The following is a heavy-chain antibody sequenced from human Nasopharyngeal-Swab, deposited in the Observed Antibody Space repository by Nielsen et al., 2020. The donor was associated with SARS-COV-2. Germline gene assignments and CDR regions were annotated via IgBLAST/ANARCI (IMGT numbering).Heavy chain of an antibody. CDR1: GYTFISFG. CDR2: ISAYKGNT. D-gene: IGHD4-17*01. Sequence: VSVKVSCKGSGYTFISFGITWVRQAPGQGLEWMGWISAYKGNTNYAQKFQDRVTMTTDTSTTTAYMELRGLKTDDTAVYYCARDTESGDYYAYDIWGQGTTVTVSS. V-gene: IGHV1-18*01. CDR3: ARDTESGDYYAYDI. J-gene: IGHJ3*02.